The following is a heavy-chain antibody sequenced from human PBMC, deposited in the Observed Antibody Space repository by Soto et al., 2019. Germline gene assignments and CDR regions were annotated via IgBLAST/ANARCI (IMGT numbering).Heavy chain of an antibody. V-gene: IGHV1-69*04. J-gene: IGHJ4*02. D-gene: IGHD4-17*01. Sequence: SVKVSCKASGGTFSSYTISWVRQAPGQGLEWMGRIIPILGIANYAQKFQGRVTITADKSTSTAYMELSSLRSEDTAVYYCARDRYGDYGHFDYWGQGTLVTVSS. CDR1: GGTFSSYT. CDR3: ARDRYGDYGHFDY. CDR2: IIPILGIA.